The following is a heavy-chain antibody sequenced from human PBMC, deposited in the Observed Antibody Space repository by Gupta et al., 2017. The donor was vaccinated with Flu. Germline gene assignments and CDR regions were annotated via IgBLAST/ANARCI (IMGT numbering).Heavy chain of an antibody. CDR3: TRLNFYDGSGYYNDF. CDR1: GFTLSDHH. J-gene: IGHJ4*02. D-gene: IGHD3-22*01. Sequence: EVQLVESGGGLIQLGVSLTLSGVVSGFTLSDHHLDWVRKAPGKGLEWIGRSKNRATSYTTVYAASVEGRFTFSRDDTKNSVNLQMNSLKTEDTAVYYCTRLNFYDGSGYYNDFWGQGTLVAVSS. V-gene: IGHV3-72*01. CDR2: SKNRATSYTT.